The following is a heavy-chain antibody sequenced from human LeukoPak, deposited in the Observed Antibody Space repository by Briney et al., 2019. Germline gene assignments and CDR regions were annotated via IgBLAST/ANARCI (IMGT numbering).Heavy chain of an antibody. CDR2: IYYSGST. J-gene: IGHJ4*02. D-gene: IGHD6-13*01. CDR3: ARGSIAAAVGGLGDFDY. V-gene: IGHV4-30-4*01. Sequence: SETLSLTCTVSGGSISSGDYYWSWIRQPPGKGLEWIGYIYYSGSTYYNPSLKSRVTISVDTSKNQFSLKLSSVTAADTAVYYCARGSIAAAVGGLGDFDYWGQGTLVTVSS. CDR1: GGSISSGDYY.